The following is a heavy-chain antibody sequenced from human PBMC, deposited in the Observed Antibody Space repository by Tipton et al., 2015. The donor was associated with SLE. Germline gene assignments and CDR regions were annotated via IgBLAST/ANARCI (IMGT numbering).Heavy chain of an antibody. CDR2: IYYSGST. V-gene: IGHV4-59*01. CDR3: ARGSSGWRLYFDY. J-gene: IGHJ4*02. CDR1: GGSISSYY. D-gene: IGHD6-19*01. Sequence: TLSLTCTVSGGSISSYYWSWIRQSPGKGLEWIGYIYYSGSTNYNPSLKSRVTISVDTSKNQFSLKLSSVTAADTAVYYCARGSSGWRLYFDYWGQGTLVTVSS.